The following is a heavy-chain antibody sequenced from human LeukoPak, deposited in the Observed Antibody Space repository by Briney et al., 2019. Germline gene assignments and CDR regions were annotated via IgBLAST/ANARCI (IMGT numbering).Heavy chain of an antibody. CDR3: ARDSRYCSGGSCYSFDY. J-gene: IGHJ4*02. D-gene: IGHD2-15*01. V-gene: IGHV1-2*02. CDR1: GYTFTGYY. CDR2: INPNSGGT. Sequence: ASVKVSCKASGYTFTGYYMHWVRQAPGQGLEWMGWINPNSGGTNYAQKFQGRVTMTRDTSISTAYMELSRLRSDDTAVYYCARDSRYCSGGSCYSFDYWGRGTLVTVSS.